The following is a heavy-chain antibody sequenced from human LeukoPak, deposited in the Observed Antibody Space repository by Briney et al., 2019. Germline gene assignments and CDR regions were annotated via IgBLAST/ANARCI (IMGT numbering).Heavy chain of an antibody. D-gene: IGHD5-18*01. CDR2: ISSSSSTI. CDR1: GFTFSSYS. Sequence: GGSLRFSCAASGFTFSSYSMNWVRQAPGKGLEWVSYISSSSSTIYYADSVKGRFTISRDNAKNSLYLQMNSLRDEDTAVYYCAGLHSYGFDYWGQGTLVTVSS. CDR3: AGLHSYGFDY. V-gene: IGHV3-48*02. J-gene: IGHJ4*02.